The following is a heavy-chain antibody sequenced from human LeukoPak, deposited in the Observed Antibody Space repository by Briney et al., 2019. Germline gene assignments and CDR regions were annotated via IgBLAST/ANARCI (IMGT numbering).Heavy chain of an antibody. Sequence: GASVKVSGKVSGYTPTELSMHWVRQAPGKGLEGMGGFDPEDGETIYAQKFQGRVTMTEDASTDTAYMELSSLRSEDTAVYYCATAGGITVTEYMDVWGKGTTVTVSS. CDR3: ATAGGITVTEYMDV. V-gene: IGHV1-24*01. CDR2: FDPEDGET. J-gene: IGHJ6*03. CDR1: GYTPTELS. D-gene: IGHD4-17*01.